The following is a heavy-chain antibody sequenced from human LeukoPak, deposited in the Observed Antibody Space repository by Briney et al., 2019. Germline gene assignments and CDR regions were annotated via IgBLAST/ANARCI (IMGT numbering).Heavy chain of an antibody. Sequence: GKSLKISWKGFGYSFTSYWIGWVRQMPGKGLEWMGIIFPGDSNNRKSPSFQGHVTISADKSISTAFLQWSSLKASDTAMYYCARHGRGYSSAEFDYWGQGTLVTVSS. J-gene: IGHJ4*02. CDR2: IFPGDSNN. V-gene: IGHV5-51*01. CDR1: GYSFTSYW. D-gene: IGHD6-19*01. CDR3: ARHGRGYSSAEFDY.